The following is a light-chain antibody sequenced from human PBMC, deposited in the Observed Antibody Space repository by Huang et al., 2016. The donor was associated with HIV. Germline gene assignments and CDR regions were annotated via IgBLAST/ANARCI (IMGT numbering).Light chain of an antibody. J-gene: IGKJ5*01. CDR1: QNINTY. CDR3: QQGYSALIT. V-gene: IGKV1-39*01. CDR2: SAS. Sequence: DILLTQSPSSLSASVGDRVTITCRASQNINTYLNWYQQKPGKAPTLLIHSASTYQTGVPSRFSGSGSGTDFTLTVKSLQPEDSATYYCQQGYSALITFGQGTRL.